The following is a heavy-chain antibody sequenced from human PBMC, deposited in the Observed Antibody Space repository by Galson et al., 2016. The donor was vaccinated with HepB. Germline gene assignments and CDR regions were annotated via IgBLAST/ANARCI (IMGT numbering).Heavy chain of an antibody. V-gene: IGHV3-30*03. CDR3: ARPRASNYYYYGMDV. Sequence: SLRLSCAASGFTFSSYGMHWVRQAPGKGLEWVAVISTDAINKYYADSVRGRFTISRDDPKNTLHLQMNSLRPEDTAVYYCARPRASNYYYYGMDVWGQGTTVAVSS. D-gene: IGHD2-2*01. CDR2: ISTDAINK. J-gene: IGHJ6*02. CDR1: GFTFSSYG.